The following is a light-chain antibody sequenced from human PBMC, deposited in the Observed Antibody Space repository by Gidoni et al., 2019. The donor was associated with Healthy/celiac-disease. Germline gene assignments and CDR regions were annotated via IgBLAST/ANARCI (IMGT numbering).Light chain of an antibody. J-gene: IGKJ1*01. CDR2: GAS. V-gene: IGKV3-20*01. Sequence: EILLTHSPGPLSLSPGERATLSCRASQSVSSSYLAWYQQKPGQAPRLLIYGASSRATGIPERFSGSGSGTDFTLTISRLEPEDVAVDYCQQYGSSSWTFXQXTKVEIK. CDR1: QSVSSSY. CDR3: QQYGSSSWT.